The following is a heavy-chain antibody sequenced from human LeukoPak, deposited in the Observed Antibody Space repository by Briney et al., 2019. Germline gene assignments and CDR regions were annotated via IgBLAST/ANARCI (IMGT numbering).Heavy chain of an antibody. CDR1: GYTFTSYA. V-gene: IGHV1-2*02. D-gene: IGHD5-24*01. J-gene: IGHJ4*02. CDR2: ITPSGGT. Sequence: ASVKVSCKASGYTFTSYAIRLVRQAPGQGLEWMGWITPSGGTNYPQKFQGRVAITWDTSITTAYMDLSRLTSDDTAVYYCARDRYGDGFAHLDYWGQGALVTVSS. CDR3: ARDRYGDGFAHLDY.